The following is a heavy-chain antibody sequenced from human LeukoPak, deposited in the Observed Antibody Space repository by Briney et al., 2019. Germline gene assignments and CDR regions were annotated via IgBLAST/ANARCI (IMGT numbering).Heavy chain of an antibody. CDR1: SGSISTSNYY. V-gene: IGHV4-39*07. CDR3: AMGRLYQFDS. D-gene: IGHD2-2*01. Sequence: SETLSLTCTVSSGSISTSNYYWGWVRQPPGKALEWIGNIFYSGSTYYSPSLKSRVTISLDTSRNQFSLKLKSVTAADAAVYYCAMGRLYQFDSWGQGTLVTVSS. J-gene: IGHJ4*02. CDR2: IFYSGST.